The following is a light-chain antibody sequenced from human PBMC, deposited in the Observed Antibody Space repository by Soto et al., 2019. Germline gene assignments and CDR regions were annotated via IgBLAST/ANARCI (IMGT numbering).Light chain of an antibody. CDR1: QSISSW. V-gene: IGKV1-5*01. CDR3: QQYDSYSGYT. J-gene: IGKJ2*01. CDR2: DAS. Sequence: DIQMTQSPSTLSASVGDRVTITCRASQSISSWLAWYQQKPGKAPKFLIYDASSLESGVPSRFSGSGSGTEFTLTIISLQPDDFATYYCQQYDSYSGYTFGQGTKLEIK.